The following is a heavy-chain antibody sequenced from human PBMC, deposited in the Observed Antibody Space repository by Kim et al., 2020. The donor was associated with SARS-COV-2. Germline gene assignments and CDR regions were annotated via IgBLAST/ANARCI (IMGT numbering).Heavy chain of an antibody. CDR3: AAYSSSWYWPDDY. Sequence: SETLSLTCAVYGGSFSGYYWSWIRQPPGKGLEWIGEINHSGSTNYNPSLKSRVTISVDTSKNQFSLKLSSVTAADTAVYYCAAYSSSWYWPDDYWGQGTLVTVSS. J-gene: IGHJ4*02. D-gene: IGHD6-13*01. V-gene: IGHV4-34*01. CDR2: INHSGST. CDR1: GGSFSGYY.